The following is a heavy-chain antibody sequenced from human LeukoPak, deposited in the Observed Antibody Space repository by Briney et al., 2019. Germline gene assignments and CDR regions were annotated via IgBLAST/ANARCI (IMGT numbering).Heavy chain of an antibody. V-gene: IGHV3-48*03. CDR3: ARALRGNSYLDY. CDR1: GFTFSSYE. D-gene: IGHD4-23*01. CDR2: ISSSGSTI. Sequence: GGSLRLSCAASGFTFSSYEMNWVRQAPGKGLEWVSYISSSGSTIYYADSVKGRFTISGDNAKNSLYLQMNSLRAEDTAVYYCARALRGNSYLDYWGQGTLVTVSS. J-gene: IGHJ4*02.